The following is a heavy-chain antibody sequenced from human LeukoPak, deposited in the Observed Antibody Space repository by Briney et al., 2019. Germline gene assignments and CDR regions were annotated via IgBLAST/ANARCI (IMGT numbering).Heavy chain of an antibody. Sequence: GWMNPNSGNTGYAQKFQGRVTMTRNTSISTAYMELSSLRSEDTAVYYCARDGSGWDYFDYWGQGTLVTVSS. CDR3: ARDGSGWDYFDY. V-gene: IGHV1-8*01. D-gene: IGHD6-19*01. J-gene: IGHJ4*02. CDR2: MNPNSGNT.